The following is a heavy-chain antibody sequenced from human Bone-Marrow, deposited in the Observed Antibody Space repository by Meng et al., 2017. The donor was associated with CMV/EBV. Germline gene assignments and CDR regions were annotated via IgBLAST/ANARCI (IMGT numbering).Heavy chain of an antibody. CDR3: ARGVHGMDV. CDR1: GGSFSGYY. J-gene: IGHJ6*02. CDR2: INHSGST. V-gene: IGHV4-34*01. Sequence: SETLSLTCAVYGGSFSGYYWSWIRQPPGKGLEWIGEINHSGSTSYNPSLKSRVTISVDTSKNQFSLKLSSVTAADTAVYYCARGVHGMDVWGQGTTVTVSS.